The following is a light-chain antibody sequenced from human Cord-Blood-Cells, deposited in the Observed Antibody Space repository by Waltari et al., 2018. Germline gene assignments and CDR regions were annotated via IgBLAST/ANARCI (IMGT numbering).Light chain of an antibody. CDR3: QQYNNWPPIT. J-gene: IGKJ5*01. V-gene: IGKV3-15*01. CDR2: GAS. CDR1: QSVSSN. Sequence: ELVRTQSPATLSVSPGERAPLSCRASQSVSSNLAWYQQKPGQAPRLLIYGASTRATGIPARFSGSGSGTEFTLTISSLQSEDFAVYYCQQYNNWPPITFGQGTRLEIK.